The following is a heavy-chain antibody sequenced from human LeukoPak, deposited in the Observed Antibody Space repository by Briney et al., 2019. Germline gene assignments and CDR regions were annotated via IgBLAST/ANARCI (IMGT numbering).Heavy chain of an antibody. J-gene: IGHJ5*02. V-gene: IGHV3-53*01. CDR1: GFTVSGNY. Sequence: PGGSLRLSCAASGFTVSGNYMSWVRQAPGKGLEWVSVIYSGGTTYSADSVKGRFTISRDHSKNTLYLHMNSLRVEDTAVYYCARHDSWAGWFDPWGQGTLVTVSS. D-gene: IGHD3-22*01. CDR3: ARHDSWAGWFDP. CDR2: IYSGGTT.